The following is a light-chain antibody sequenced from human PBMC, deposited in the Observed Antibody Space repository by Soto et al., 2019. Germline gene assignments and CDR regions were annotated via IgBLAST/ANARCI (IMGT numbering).Light chain of an antibody. CDR3: SSYTSSSTLYV. CDR2: DVS. Sequence: QSVLTQPASVSGSPGQSITISCTGTSSDVGGYNYVSWYQQHPGKAPKLMIYDVSNRPSGFSNRFSGSKSGNTASLPISGLQADDEADYYCSSYTSSSTLYVFGTGTKLTVL. V-gene: IGLV2-14*01. J-gene: IGLJ1*01. CDR1: SSDVGGYNY.